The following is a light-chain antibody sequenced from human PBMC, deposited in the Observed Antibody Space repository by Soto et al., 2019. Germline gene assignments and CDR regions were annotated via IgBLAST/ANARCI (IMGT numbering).Light chain of an antibody. J-gene: IGKJ5*01. Sequence: DIQMTQSPSSVSASVGDRVTITCRSSEDISTWLAWYQQKPGKAPKLLIYAAFSLQSGVPSRFSGSGSGTDFTLTLSSLQPEDFATYYCQHADSFPLITFGQGTRLDIK. CDR3: QHADSFPLIT. V-gene: IGKV1-12*01. CDR1: EDISTW. CDR2: AAF.